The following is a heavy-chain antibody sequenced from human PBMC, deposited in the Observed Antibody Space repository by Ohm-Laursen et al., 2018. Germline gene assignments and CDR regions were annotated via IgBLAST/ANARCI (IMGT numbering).Heavy chain of an antibody. Sequence: SETLSLTCTVSGDSISSSSYHWGWIRQPPGKGLEWIGSIYYSGTTYYNPSLKSRVTISVDTSKKQFSLNLSSVTAADTAVYYCARHSSRPFWSGLIWGQGTMVTVSS. CDR2: IYYSGTT. J-gene: IGHJ3*02. V-gene: IGHV4-39*01. D-gene: IGHD3-3*01. CDR3: ARHSSRPFWSGLI. CDR1: GDSISSSSYH.